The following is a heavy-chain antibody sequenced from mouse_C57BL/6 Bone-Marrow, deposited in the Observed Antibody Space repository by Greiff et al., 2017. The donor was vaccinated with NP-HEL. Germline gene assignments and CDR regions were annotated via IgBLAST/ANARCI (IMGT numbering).Heavy chain of an antibody. J-gene: IGHJ2*01. CDR2: IYPRSGNT. CDR1: GYTFTSYG. D-gene: IGHD1-1*01. CDR3: ASHYYGSSGYFDY. V-gene: IGHV1-81*01. Sequence: VKLVESGAELARPGASVKLSCKASGYTFTSYGISWVKQRTGQGLEWIGEIYPRSGNTYYNEKFKGKATLTADKSSSTAYMELRSLTSEDSAVYFCASHYYGSSGYFDYWGQGTTLTVSS.